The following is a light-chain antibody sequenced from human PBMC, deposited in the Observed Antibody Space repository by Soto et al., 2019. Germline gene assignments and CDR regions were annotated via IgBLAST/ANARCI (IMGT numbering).Light chain of an antibody. J-gene: IGKJ1*01. Sequence: EMVLTQSPRTLSLSPGERATLSCRASQSVSSSYLAWYQQKPGQAPRLLIYGASSRATGIPDRFSGSGSGTDFTLTISRLEPEDFAVYYCQQYGSSPWTFGQGTKVDIK. CDR2: GAS. V-gene: IGKV3-20*01. CDR3: QQYGSSPWT. CDR1: QSVSSSY.